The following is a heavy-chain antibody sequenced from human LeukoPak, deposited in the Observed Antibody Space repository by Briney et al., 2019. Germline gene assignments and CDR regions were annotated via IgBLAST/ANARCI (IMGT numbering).Heavy chain of an antibody. CDR2: ISAYNGNT. CDR3: AREGYCSSTSCLGYFDY. V-gene: IGHV1-18*01. D-gene: IGHD2-2*01. J-gene: IGHJ4*02. CDR1: GYTFTSYG. Sequence: VASVKVSCKASGYTFTSYGISWVRQAPGQGLEWMGWISAYNGNTNYAQKLQGRVTMTTDTSTSTAYMELRSLRPDDTAVYYCAREGYCSSTSCLGYFDYWGQGTLVTVSS.